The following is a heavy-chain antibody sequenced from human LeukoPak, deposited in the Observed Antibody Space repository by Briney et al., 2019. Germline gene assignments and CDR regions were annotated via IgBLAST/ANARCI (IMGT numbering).Heavy chain of an antibody. CDR2: IIPIFGTA. CDR3: ARDLYRSSGSYYYFDY. J-gene: IGHJ4*02. D-gene: IGHD3-10*01. V-gene: IGHV1-69*05. Sequence: SVKVSCKASGGTFSSYAISWVRQAPRQGLEWMGGIIPIFGTANYAQKFQGRVTITTDESTSTAYMELSSLRSEDTAVYYCARDLYRSSGSYYYFDYWGQGTLVTVSS. CDR1: GGTFSSYA.